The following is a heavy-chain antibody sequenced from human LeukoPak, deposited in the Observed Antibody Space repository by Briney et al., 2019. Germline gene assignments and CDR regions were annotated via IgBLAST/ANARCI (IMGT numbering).Heavy chain of an antibody. CDR1: GFTVSGNY. CDR2: IYSGGNT. CDR3: ARVADYYVSGHFDY. V-gene: IGHV3-53*01. D-gene: IGHD3-10*01. Sequence: GGSLRLSCAASGFTVSGNYMIWVRQTPGKRLEWVSLIYSGGNTYYTDSVKGRFTISGDNSENTLYLQMNSLRTEDTAVYYCARVADYYVSGHFDYWGQGTLVTVSS. J-gene: IGHJ4*02.